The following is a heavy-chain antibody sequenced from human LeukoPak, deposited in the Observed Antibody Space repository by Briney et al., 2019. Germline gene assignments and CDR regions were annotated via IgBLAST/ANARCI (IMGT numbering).Heavy chain of an antibody. Sequence: GGSLRLSCAASGFLFNSYAMAWVRQAPEKGLGWVSSIIDSGISTYYADSVKGRFTISRDNSKNTLYLQMNSLRAEDTAVYYCSKGSRGNYDYWGQGTLVTVSS. D-gene: IGHD1-26*01. J-gene: IGHJ4*02. CDR2: IIDSGIST. V-gene: IGHV3-23*01. CDR1: GFLFNSYA. CDR3: SKGSRGNYDY.